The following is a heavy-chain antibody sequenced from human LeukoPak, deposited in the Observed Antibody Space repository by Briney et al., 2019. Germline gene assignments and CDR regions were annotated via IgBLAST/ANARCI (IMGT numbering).Heavy chain of an antibody. J-gene: IGHJ4*02. CDR1: GFTFSSYS. CDR3: ARDTYCGGDRYSDGDY. D-gene: IGHD2-21*02. V-gene: IGHV3-48*01. Sequence: PGGSLRLSCAASGFTFSSYSMNWVRQAPGKGLEWVSYISSSSSTIYYADSVKGRFTISRDNAKNSLYLQMNSLRAEDTAVYYCARDTYCGGDRYSDGDYWGQGTLVTVSS. CDR2: ISSSSSTI.